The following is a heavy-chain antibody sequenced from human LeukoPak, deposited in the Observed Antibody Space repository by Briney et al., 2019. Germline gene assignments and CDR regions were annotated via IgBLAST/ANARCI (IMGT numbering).Heavy chain of an antibody. Sequence: GGSLRLSCAASGFTFSSYGMHWVRQAPGKGLEWVAVIWYDGSNKYYADSVKGRFTISRDNSKNTLYLQMNSLRAEDTAVYYCAMGLAGFDFWGQGTLVTISS. CDR1: GFTFSSYG. J-gene: IGHJ4*02. CDR3: AMGLAGFDF. CDR2: IWYDGSNK. V-gene: IGHV3-33*01.